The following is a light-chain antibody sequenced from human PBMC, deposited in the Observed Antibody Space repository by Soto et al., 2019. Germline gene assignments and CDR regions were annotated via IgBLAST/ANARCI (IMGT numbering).Light chain of an antibody. J-gene: IGKJ5*01. Sequence: EIVLTQSPATLSLSPGERATLSCRASQSVSSYLAWYQQKPGQAPRLLIYDASNRATGIPARFSSSGSGTDVTLTTSSLEPADVAVLDCKQRGNWHLTFGEGTRREIK. CDR2: DAS. V-gene: IGKV3-11*01. CDR1: QSVSSY. CDR3: KQRGNWHLT.